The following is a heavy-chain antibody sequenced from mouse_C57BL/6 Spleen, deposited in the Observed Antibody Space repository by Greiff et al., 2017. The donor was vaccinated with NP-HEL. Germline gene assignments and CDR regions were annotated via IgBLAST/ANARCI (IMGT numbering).Heavy chain of an antibody. CDR1: GYTFTSYW. CDR3: ARYYGSSQFAY. Sequence: VQLQQSGAELVKPGASVKLSCKASGYTFTSYWMHWVKQRPGQGLEWIGMIHPNSGSTNYNEKFKSKATLTVPKSSSTAYMQLSSLTSEDSAVEYCARYYGSSQFAYWGQGTLVTVSA. V-gene: IGHV1-64*01. CDR2: IHPNSGST. J-gene: IGHJ3*01. D-gene: IGHD1-1*01.